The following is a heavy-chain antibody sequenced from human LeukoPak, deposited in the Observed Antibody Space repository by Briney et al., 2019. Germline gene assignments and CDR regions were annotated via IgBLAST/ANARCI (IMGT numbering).Heavy chain of an antibody. J-gene: IGHJ4*02. V-gene: IGHV3-33*06. CDR1: GFTFSSYG. Sequence: PGGSLRLSCAASGFTFSSYGMHWVRQAPGKGLEWVAVMWYDGSTKYYADSVKVRFTISRDNSKNTLYLQMDSLRAEDTSVYYCAKDGAASTYFDYWGPGTLVTVSS. D-gene: IGHD4/OR15-4a*01. CDR2: MWYDGSTK. CDR3: AKDGAASTYFDY.